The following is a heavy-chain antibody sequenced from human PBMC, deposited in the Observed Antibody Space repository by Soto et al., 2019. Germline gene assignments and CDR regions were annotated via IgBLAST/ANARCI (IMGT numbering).Heavy chain of an antibody. V-gene: IGHV4-59*08. J-gene: IGHJ5*02. CDR3: AKQGGKYGIRSFDP. D-gene: IGHD1-1*01. CDR1: GDPINDYY. Sequence: SETLSLTCTVSGDPINDYYWSWIRQPPGKGLEWIGYIYYSGNTKYNPSLKSRVTISVDTSKNQFSLRLTSVTAADTAVYYCAKQGGKYGIRSFDPWGQGTLVTVSS. CDR2: IYYSGNT.